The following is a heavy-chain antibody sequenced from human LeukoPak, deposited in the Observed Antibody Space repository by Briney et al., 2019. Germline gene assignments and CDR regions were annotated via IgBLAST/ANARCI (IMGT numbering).Heavy chain of an antibody. J-gene: IGHJ4*02. CDR2: ISSSGSTI. CDR3: ARERGSNYDYFDY. V-gene: IGHV3-48*04. CDR1: GFTFSTYS. D-gene: IGHD4-11*01. Sequence: YPGGSLRLSCAASGFTFSTYSLNWVRQAPGKGLEWVSYISSSGSTIYYADSVKGRFTISRDNAKNSLYLQMNSLRAEDTAVYYCARERGSNYDYFDYWGQGTLVTVSS.